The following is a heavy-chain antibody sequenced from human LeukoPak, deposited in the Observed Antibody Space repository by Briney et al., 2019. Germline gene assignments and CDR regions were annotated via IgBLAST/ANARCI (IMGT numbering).Heavy chain of an antibody. Sequence: ASVTVSCKASGYIFTGYWIHWVRQAPGQGLEGMGFINPNSGNTNYAQKFHGRVTMTTDTSISTAYMELSSLTSDDTAVYYCAREMRPATTTLVAYWGQGTLVTVSS. CDR1: GYIFTGYW. J-gene: IGHJ4*02. D-gene: IGHD1-1*01. CDR2: INPNSGNT. CDR3: AREMRPATTTLVAY. V-gene: IGHV1-2*02.